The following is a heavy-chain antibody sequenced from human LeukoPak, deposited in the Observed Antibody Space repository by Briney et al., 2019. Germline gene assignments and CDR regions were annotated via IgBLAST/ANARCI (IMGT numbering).Heavy chain of an antibody. Sequence: GGSLRLSCAASGFTFSNYWMHWVRQAPGKGLVWVSRIYGDGTRIAYADSVKGRFTISRDNAKNSLYLQMNSLRAEDSAVYYCARSIGLTGGGVDVWGQGTLVTVSS. D-gene: IGHD2-8*02. CDR1: GFTFSNYW. V-gene: IGHV3-74*01. CDR2: IYGDGTRI. CDR3: ARSIGLTGGGVDV. J-gene: IGHJ4*02.